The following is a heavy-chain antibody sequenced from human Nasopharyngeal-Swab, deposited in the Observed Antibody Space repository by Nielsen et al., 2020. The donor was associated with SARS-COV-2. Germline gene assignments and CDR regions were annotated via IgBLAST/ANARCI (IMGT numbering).Heavy chain of an antibody. CDR3: ARGAPRLWFGEFYY. CDR1: GGTFSSYA. J-gene: IGHJ4*02. CDR2: IIPIFGTA. Sequence: SVKVSCKASGGTFSSYAISWVRQAPGQGLEWMGGIIPIFGTANYAQKFQGRVTITADESTSTAYMELSSLKSEDTAVYYCARGAPRLWFGEFYYWGQGTLVTVSS. D-gene: IGHD3-10*01. V-gene: IGHV1-69*13.